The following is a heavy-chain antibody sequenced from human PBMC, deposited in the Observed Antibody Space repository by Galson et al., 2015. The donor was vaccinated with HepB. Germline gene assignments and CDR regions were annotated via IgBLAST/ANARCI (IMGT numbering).Heavy chain of an antibody. CDR3: AKASVFGDYFDY. CDR1: GFTFSSYG. CDR2: ISYDGSNK. D-gene: IGHD3-10*02. Sequence: SLRLSCAASGFTFSSYGMHWVRQAPGKGLEWVAVISYDGSNKYYADSVKGRFTISRDNSKNTLYLQMNSLRAEDTAVYYCAKASVFGDYFDYWGQGTLVTVSS. J-gene: IGHJ4*02. V-gene: IGHV3-30*18.